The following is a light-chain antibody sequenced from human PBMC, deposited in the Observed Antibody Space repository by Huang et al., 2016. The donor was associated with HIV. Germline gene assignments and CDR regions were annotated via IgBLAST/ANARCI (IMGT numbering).Light chain of an antibody. V-gene: IGKV1-33*01. CDR2: DGT. CDR3: QHDDNLRT. Sequence: DIQMTQSPSSLSASVGDRVTIPCQASQDISNYFNWYQQKPGKAPKLLIYDGTNLETGVSSRFSGSGSGADFTFTISSLQPEDIATYYWQHDDNLRTFGQGTKVEIK. CDR1: QDISNY. J-gene: IGKJ1*01.